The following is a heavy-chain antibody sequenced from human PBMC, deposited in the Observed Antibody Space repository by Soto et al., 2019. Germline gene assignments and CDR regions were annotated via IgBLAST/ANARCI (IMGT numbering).Heavy chain of an antibody. D-gene: IGHD3-9*01. CDR2: VNPNTGLT. CDR1: GYTFTALY. J-gene: IGHJ5*02. V-gene: IGHV1-2*02. CDR3: TTLRLDP. Sequence: QVPLVQSGSAVRKPGASVKVSCQASGYTFTALYMNWVRQAPGQGREWMGWVNPNTGLTKYAQKFQGRVIMTRDTSINTAYMELSGLTSDDPAVYYCTTLRLDPWGQGTLVTVSS.